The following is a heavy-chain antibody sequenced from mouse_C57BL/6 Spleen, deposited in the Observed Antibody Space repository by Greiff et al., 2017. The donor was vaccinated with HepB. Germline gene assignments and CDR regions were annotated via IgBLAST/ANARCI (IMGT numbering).Heavy chain of an antibody. CDR2: ISSGGSYT. Sequence: EVQRVESGGDLVKPGGSLKLSCAASGFTFSSYGMSWVRQTPDKRLEWVATISSGGSYTYYPDSVKGRFTISRDNAKNTLYLQMSSLKSEDTAMYYCARRKLEGYYFDYWGQGTTLTVSS. CDR3: ARRKLEGYYFDY. D-gene: IGHD3-3*01. CDR1: GFTFSSYG. V-gene: IGHV5-6*01. J-gene: IGHJ2*01.